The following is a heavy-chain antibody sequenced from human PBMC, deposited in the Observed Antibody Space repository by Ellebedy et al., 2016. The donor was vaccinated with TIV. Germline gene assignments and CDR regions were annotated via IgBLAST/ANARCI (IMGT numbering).Heavy chain of an antibody. D-gene: IGHD3-10*01. V-gene: IGHV3-30*02. J-gene: IGHJ5*02. CDR3: AKVLFAFGEFESPFDP. CDR1: GFSFRSYG. Sequence: GESLKISCVASGFSFRSYGMHWVRQAPGKRLEWVTFIRYDGSDKYYADSVKGRFTVSRDNSKNTLTLQMNSLRLEDTAVYYCAKVLFAFGEFESPFDPWGQGTLVIVSS. CDR2: IRYDGSDK.